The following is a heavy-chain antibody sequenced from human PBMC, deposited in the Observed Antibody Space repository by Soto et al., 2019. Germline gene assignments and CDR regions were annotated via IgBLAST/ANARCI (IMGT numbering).Heavy chain of an antibody. V-gene: IGHV5-51*01. CDR1: GYSFTSYW. Sequence: EVQLVQSGAEVKKPGESLKTSCKGSGYSFTSYWIGWVRQMPGKGLEWMGIIYPGDSNTRYSPSLQGQVTISVDKSISTAYLQWSSLKATDTAMYYCARHAYDFWSGHPNPRYYYGMDVWGQGTTVTVSS. CDR3: ARHAYDFWSGHPNPRYYYGMDV. J-gene: IGHJ6*02. D-gene: IGHD3-3*01. CDR2: IYPGDSNT.